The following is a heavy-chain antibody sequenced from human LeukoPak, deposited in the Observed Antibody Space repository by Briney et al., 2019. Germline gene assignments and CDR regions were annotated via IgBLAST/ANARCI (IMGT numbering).Heavy chain of an antibody. Sequence: GASVKVSCKASGGTSSSYAISWVRQAPGQGLEWMGGIIPIFGTANYAQKFQGRVTITADESTRTAYMELSSLRSEDTAVYYCATSSGYSSSWYDYWGQGTLVTVSS. CDR3: ATSSGYSSSWYDY. CDR2: IIPIFGTA. D-gene: IGHD6-13*01. J-gene: IGHJ4*02. V-gene: IGHV1-69*13. CDR1: GGTSSSYA.